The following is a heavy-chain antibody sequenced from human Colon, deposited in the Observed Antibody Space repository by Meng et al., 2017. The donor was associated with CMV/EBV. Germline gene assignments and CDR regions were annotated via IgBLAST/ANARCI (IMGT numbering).Heavy chain of an antibody. D-gene: IGHD6-19*01. CDR2: VYWDDNK. V-gene: IGHV2-5*02. CDR3: AHTVGYTSGWYIYYCDY. CDR1: GFSLTTGGVG. Sequence: QIPLKEPGPPLVQPTQTLTLTCYFSGFSLTTGGVGVGWIRQPPGKALEWLALVYWDDNKLFSLSLKNRLTITKDTSKNQVVLTMTNMDPVDTATYHCAHTVGYTSGWYIYYCDYWSQGTLVTVSS. J-gene: IGHJ4*02.